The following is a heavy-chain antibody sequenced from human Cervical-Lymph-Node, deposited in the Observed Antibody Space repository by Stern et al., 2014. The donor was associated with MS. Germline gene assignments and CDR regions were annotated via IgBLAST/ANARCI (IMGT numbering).Heavy chain of an antibody. J-gene: IGHJ4*02. D-gene: IGHD3-16*02. CDR3: ATLQEDVWGSYRPPYFDY. Sequence: EVQLVQSGAEVKKPGESLKISCKGSGYSFTSYWIGWGRQMPGKGLEWMGIIYPGDSDTRYSPSFQGQVTISADKSISTAYLQWSSLKASDTAMYYCATLQEDVWGSYRPPYFDYWGQGTLVTVSS. CDR2: IYPGDSDT. CDR1: GYSFTSYW. V-gene: IGHV5-51*01.